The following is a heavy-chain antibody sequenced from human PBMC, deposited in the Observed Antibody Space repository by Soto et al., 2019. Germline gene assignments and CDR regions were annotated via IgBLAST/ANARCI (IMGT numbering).Heavy chain of an antibody. Sequence: EVQLVESRGGLVQPGGSLRLSCAGSGFSFTNYAMSWVRQAPGKGLDWVSAITDGGDETYYSDSVKGRFTISRDNSKNTLFLQMNNLRADDTAIYYCAKDAAGRVAARFDHWGQGSLITVSS. CDR3: AKDAAGRVAARFDH. J-gene: IGHJ4*02. D-gene: IGHD6-13*01. CDR2: ITDGGDET. CDR1: GFSFTNYA. V-gene: IGHV3-23*04.